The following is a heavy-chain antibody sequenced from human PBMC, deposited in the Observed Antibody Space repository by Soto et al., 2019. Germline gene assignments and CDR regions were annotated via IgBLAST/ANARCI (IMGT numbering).Heavy chain of an antibody. Sequence: SGPTLVNPTHTLTLTCTFSGFSLSTSGMCVGWVRQPPGKALEWLALIDWHDDKYYRTSLKTRLTISKDTSENHVVLTMSNMDPVDTATCYCARIPVAAAGFYGMDVWGQGTTVTVSS. CDR1: GFSLSTSGMC. V-gene: IGHV2-70*20. J-gene: IGHJ6*02. D-gene: IGHD6-13*01. CDR2: IDWHDDK. CDR3: ARIPVAAAGFYGMDV.